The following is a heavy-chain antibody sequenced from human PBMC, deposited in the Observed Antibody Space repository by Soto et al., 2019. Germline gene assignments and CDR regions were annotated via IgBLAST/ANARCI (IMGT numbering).Heavy chain of an antibody. J-gene: IGHJ6*02. CDR1: NGSVSSGSYY. D-gene: IGHD1-26*01. CDR2: IYYNGNT. Sequence: PSETLSLTCTVSNGSVSSGSYYWNWIRQPPGRGLEWIGYIYYNGNTNYNPALRSRLTLSVDTSKNQFSLKLTSVTAADAAVYYCARYSGSGHARIMDVWGQGTTVTVSS. CDR3: ARYSGSGHARIMDV. V-gene: IGHV4-61*01.